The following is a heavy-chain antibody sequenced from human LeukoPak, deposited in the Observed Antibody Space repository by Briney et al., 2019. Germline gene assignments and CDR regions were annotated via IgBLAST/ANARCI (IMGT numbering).Heavy chain of an antibody. J-gene: IGHJ4*02. CDR2: IYYSGST. V-gene: IGHV4-59*01. CDR1: GGSISSYY. Sequence: SETLSLTCTVSGGSISSYYWSWIRQPPGKGLEWIGYIYYSGSTKYNPSLKSRVTISVDASKTQFPLKLNSVTAADTAVYYCARGSRELYYFDYWGQGTLVTVSS. CDR3: ARGSRELYYFDY. D-gene: IGHD1-7*01.